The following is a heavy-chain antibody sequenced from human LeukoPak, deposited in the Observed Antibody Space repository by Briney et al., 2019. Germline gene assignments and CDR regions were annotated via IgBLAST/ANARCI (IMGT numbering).Heavy chain of an antibody. CDR2: ISAYNGNT. V-gene: IGHV1-18*01. Sequence: GASVKVSCKASGYTFTSYGISWVRQAPGQGLEWMGWISAYNGNTNYAQKLQGRVTMTTDTSTSTAYMELRSLRSDDTAVYYCAGDWGYDSSGYFGPYWGQGTLVTVSS. D-gene: IGHD3-22*01. CDR3: AGDWGYDSSGYFGPY. CDR1: GYTFTSYG. J-gene: IGHJ4*02.